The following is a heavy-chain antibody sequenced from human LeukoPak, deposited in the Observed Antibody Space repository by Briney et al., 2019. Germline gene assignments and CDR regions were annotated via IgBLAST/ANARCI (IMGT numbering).Heavy chain of an antibody. D-gene: IGHD3-10*01. CDR2: IKTGGST. Sequence: SETLSLTCTVSGASISTYYWSWIRQPVGKGLEWIGHIKTGGSTHYNPSLRSRVSMSVDTSKNHFSLNLTSVTAADTAVYYCAKTAKYYYGSETYFFFEEWGQGTLVTVSS. CDR1: GASISTYY. V-gene: IGHV4-4*07. CDR3: AKTAKYYYGSETYFFFEE. J-gene: IGHJ4*02.